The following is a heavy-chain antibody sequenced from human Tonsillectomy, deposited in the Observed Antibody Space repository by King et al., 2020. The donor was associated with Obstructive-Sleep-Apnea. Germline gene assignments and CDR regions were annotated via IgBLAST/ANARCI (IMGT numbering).Heavy chain of an antibody. Sequence: VQLVESGAEVKKPGESLRISCKGSGYTFIGYWISWVRPMPGKGLEGMGRIYPSDSYTNHSPSFQGHVSISAYKSISTAYVQWSSLKASDTAMYYCARHFGGSARFDDWGQGTLATVSA. CDR1: GYTFIGYW. V-gene: IGHV5-10-1*03. CDR2: IYPSDSYT. D-gene: IGHD3-16*01. J-gene: IGHJ4*02. CDR3: ARHFGGSARFDD.